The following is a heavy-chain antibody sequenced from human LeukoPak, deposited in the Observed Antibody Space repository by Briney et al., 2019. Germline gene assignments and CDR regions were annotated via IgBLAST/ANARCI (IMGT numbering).Heavy chain of an antibody. CDR3: ARLMGDRTIYDY. D-gene: IGHD1-26*01. CDR2: INQGGSAT. CDR1: GFTLGTSW. Sequence: PGGSLRLSCAASGFTLGTSWMSWVRQAPGKGLEWVASINQGGSATNYLESVKGRFTISRDNAMNSCFLQMNSLRAEDTAVYYCARLMGDRTIYDYWGQGILVTVFS. J-gene: IGHJ4*02. V-gene: IGHV3-7*01.